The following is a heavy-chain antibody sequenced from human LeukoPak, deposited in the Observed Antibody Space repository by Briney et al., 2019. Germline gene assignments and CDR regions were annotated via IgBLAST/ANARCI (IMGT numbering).Heavy chain of an antibody. D-gene: IGHD6-6*01. V-gene: IGHV3-30*02. CDR2: IRYDGSNK. CDR3: AKVISLVPFDAFDI. CDR1: GFTFSNYG. J-gene: IGHJ3*02. Sequence: QPGGSLRPSCAASGFTFSNYGMHWVRQAPGKGLEWVAYIRYDGSNKYYADSVKGRFTISRDNSKNTLYLQMNSLRAEDTAVYYCAKVISLVPFDAFDIWGQGTMVTVSS.